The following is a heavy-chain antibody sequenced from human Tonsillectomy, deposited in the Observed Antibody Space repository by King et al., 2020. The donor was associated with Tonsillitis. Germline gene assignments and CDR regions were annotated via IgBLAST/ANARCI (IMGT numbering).Heavy chain of an antibody. V-gene: IGHV4-59*01. CDR1: GGSISSYY. J-gene: IGHJ4*02. D-gene: IGHD3-22*01. CDR3: ARRYYYESSGYYGYYFDY. Sequence: VQLQESGPGLVKPSETLSLTCTVSGGSISSYYWSWILQPPGKGLEWIGYIYYSGSTDYNPSLKSRVTISVDTSKNQFSLKLSSVTAADAAVYFCARRYYYESSGYYGYYFDYWGQGTLVTVSS. CDR2: IYYSGST.